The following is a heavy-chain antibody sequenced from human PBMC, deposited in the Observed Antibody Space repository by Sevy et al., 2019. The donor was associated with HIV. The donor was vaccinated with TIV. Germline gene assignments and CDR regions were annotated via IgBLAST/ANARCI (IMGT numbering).Heavy chain of an antibody. CDR2: IGSDGETT. Sequence: GGSLRLSCAASGFPFSSYSFYWVRQAPGKGLEYVSAIGSDGETTLYASSVKGRFTISRDNSKNTVFLQMGRLRSEDMGLYYCARDSGTYDAFDLWGRGTMVTVSS. CDR1: GFPFSSYS. V-gene: IGHV3-64*01. J-gene: IGHJ3*01. CDR3: ARDSGTYDAFDL. D-gene: IGHD1-26*01.